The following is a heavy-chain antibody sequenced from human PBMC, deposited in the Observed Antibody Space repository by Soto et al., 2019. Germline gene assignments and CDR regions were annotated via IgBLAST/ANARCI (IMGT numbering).Heavy chain of an antibody. Sequence: QVQLVQSGAEVKKAGASVKVSCKASGYTFTSYGIIWVRQAPGQGLEWMGWISPYYGNTNYAQKLHGRVTMTTDTSTSTADRELRSLRSDDTAVYYCARDGYQPGRDYWGQGTLVTVSS. CDR2: ISPYYGNT. V-gene: IGHV1-18*01. J-gene: IGHJ4*02. CDR3: ARDGYQPGRDY. CDR1: GYTFTSYG. D-gene: IGHD2-2*01.